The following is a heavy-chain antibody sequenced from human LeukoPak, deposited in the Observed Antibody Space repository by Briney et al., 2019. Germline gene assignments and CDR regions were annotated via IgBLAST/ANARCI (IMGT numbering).Heavy chain of an antibody. J-gene: IGHJ4*02. D-gene: IGHD6-13*01. Sequence: GGSLRLSCAASGFTVSSSYMSWVRQAPGKGLEWVSVIYSGGTTYYADSVKGRFTISRDNSKNTLYPQMNSLRAEDTAVYYCARVGIASAGLYYFDYWGQGTLVTVSS. CDR2: IYSGGTT. V-gene: IGHV3-66*02. CDR3: ARVGIASAGLYYFDY. CDR1: GFTVSSSY.